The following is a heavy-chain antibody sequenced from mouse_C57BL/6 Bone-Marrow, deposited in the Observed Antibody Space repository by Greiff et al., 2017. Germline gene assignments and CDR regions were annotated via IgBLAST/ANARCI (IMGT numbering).Heavy chain of an antibody. Sequence: QVHVKQSGPELVKPGASVKLSCKASGYTFTSYGISWVKQRTGQGLEWIGEIYPRSGNTYYNEKFKGKATLTADKSSSTAYMELRSLTSEDSAVYFCARRDYGPDYWGQGTTLTVSS. V-gene: IGHV1-81*01. CDR1: GYTFTSYG. J-gene: IGHJ2*01. D-gene: IGHD1-1*01. CDR3: ARRDYGPDY. CDR2: IYPRSGNT.